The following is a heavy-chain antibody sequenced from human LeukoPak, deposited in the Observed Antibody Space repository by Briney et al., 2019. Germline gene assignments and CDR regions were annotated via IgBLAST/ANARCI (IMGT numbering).Heavy chain of an antibody. Sequence: GGSLRLSCAASGFTVSSKYISWVRQAPGKGLEWVSVIYSGGSTYYADSVKGRFTISRDNSKNTLYLQMNSLRAEDTAVYYCARGISYLYSSGWYYDYWGQGTLVTVSS. D-gene: IGHD6-19*01. CDR1: GFTVSSKY. CDR3: ARGISYLYSSGWYYDY. J-gene: IGHJ4*02. CDR2: IYSGGST. V-gene: IGHV3-66*01.